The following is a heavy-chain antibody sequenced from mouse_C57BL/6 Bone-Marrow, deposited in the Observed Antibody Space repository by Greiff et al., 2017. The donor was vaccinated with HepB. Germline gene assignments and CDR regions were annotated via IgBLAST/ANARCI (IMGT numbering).Heavy chain of an antibody. J-gene: IGHJ1*03. CDR2: ISDGGSYT. CDR3: ARWRYYGSIWYFDV. CDR1: GFTFSSYA. D-gene: IGHD1-1*01. Sequence: EVQRVESGGGLVKPGGSLKLSCAASGFTFSSYAMSWVRQTPEKRLEWVATISDGGSYTYYPDNVKGRFTISRDNAKNNLYLQMSHLKSEDTAMYYCARWRYYGSIWYFDVWGTGTTVTVSS. V-gene: IGHV5-4*01.